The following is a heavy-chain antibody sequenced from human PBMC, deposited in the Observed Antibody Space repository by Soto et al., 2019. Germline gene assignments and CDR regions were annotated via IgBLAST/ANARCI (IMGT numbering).Heavy chain of an antibody. CDR2: IYRGGTT. Sequence: EVQLVETGGGLIQPGGSLRLSCAASDFTVSNNYMSWVRQAPGKGLEWVSVIYRGGTTYYADSVKGRFTISRDNSKNTLYLQMNSLRVEDTAVYYCARDHRTTYYDYGMDVWGQGTTVTVSS. D-gene: IGHD4-4*01. CDR1: DFTVSNNY. CDR3: ARDHRTTYYDYGMDV. V-gene: IGHV3-53*02. J-gene: IGHJ6*02.